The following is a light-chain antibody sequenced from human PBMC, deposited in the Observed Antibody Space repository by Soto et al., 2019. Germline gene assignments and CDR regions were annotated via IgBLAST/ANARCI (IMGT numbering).Light chain of an antibody. CDR1: QSVSSNY. Sequence: EILLTQSPGTLSLSPGERATLACRASQSVSSNYVAWYQQKTGQAPRLLIHGASTRASGIPDRFSGSGSGADFTLTISRLEPEDFAVYYCQLYGSSPRFTFGPGTRVDIK. CDR2: GAS. CDR3: QLYGSSPRFT. V-gene: IGKV3-20*01. J-gene: IGKJ3*01.